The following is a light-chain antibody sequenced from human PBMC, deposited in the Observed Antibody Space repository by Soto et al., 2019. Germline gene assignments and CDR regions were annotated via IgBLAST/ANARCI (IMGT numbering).Light chain of an antibody. J-gene: IGKJ1*01. CDR2: AAS. CDR3: LQDYGDSWT. Sequence: QMTQSPSSLSASVGEKIIITCRASRDVGSDVSWYQQKPGQAPKLLIYAASNLYTGVPSRFSGSRSGTELTLPISSLQPEDFASYYCLQDYGDSWTFGQGTKVDIK. CDR1: RDVGSD. V-gene: IGKV1-6*01.